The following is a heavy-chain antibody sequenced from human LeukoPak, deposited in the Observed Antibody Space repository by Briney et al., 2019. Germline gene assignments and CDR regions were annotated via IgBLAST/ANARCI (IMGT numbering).Heavy chain of an antibody. J-gene: IGHJ4*02. Sequence: PGGSLRLSCTASGFTFNNYAMNWVRQAPGKGLEWVSGISASGDSTAYADPVQGRFTISRHNSKNTLFLQMNNLRAEDTAVYYCVKDGSIFSYYYFDFWGQGTLLTVSS. CDR2: ISASGDST. V-gene: IGHV3-23*01. D-gene: IGHD2-15*01. CDR3: VKDGSIFSYYYFDF. CDR1: GFTFNNYA.